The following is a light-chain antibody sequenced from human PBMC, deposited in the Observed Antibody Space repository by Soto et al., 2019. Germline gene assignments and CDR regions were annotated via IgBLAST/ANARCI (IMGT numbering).Light chain of an antibody. Sequence: GERITLSCSASQSVSSSYLTWYQQKPGQAPRLLIYGASTRATGIPARFSGSGSGTDFTLTISSLQPEDFAVYYCQQDYNLLWTCGQGTKVDIK. CDR1: QSVSSSY. J-gene: IGKJ1*01. V-gene: IGKV3D-7*01. CDR2: GAS. CDR3: QQDYNLLWT.